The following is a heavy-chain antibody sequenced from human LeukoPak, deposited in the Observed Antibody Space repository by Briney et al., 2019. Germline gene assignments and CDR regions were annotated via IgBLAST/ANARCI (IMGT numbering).Heavy chain of an antibody. V-gene: IGHV5-51*01. Sequence: GESLKISCKGSGYSFTSYWIGWVRQMPGKGLEWMGIIYPGDSDTRYSPSFQGQVTISADKSISTAYLQWSSLKASDTAMYYCARHGLIAAAGATPVYGMDVWGQGTTVTVSS. J-gene: IGHJ6*02. CDR2: IYPGDSDT. CDR1: GYSFTSYW. CDR3: ARHGLIAAAGATPVYGMDV. D-gene: IGHD6-13*01.